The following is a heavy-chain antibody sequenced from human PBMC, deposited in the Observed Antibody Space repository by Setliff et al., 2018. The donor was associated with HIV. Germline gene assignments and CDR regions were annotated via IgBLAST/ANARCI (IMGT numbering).Heavy chain of an antibody. V-gene: IGHV3-21*01. J-gene: IGHJ5*02. Sequence: GGSLRLSCTASGFTFSTYWMSWVRQAPGKGLEWVSSLSGDSNHIYYADSVKGRFTISRDNAKNALYLQMNSLRAEDTAVYYCARDWGEHYDSSGFSSWGQGTLVTVSS. CDR3: ARDWGEHYDSSGFSS. CDR1: GFTFSTYW. CDR2: LSGDSNHI. D-gene: IGHD3-22*01.